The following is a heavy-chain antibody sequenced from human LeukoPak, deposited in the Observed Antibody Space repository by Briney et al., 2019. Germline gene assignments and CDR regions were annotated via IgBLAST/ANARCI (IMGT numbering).Heavy chain of an antibody. D-gene: IGHD3-3*01. Sequence: GASVKVSCKASGYTFTGYYMHWVRRAPGQGLEWMGWINPNSGGTNYAQKFQGRVTMTRDTSISTAYMGLSRLRSDDTAVYYCARDNRPIFGVVIREFDYWGQGTLVTVPS. CDR3: ARDNRPIFGVVIREFDY. CDR2: INPNSGGT. V-gene: IGHV1-2*02. CDR1: GYTFTGYY. J-gene: IGHJ4*02.